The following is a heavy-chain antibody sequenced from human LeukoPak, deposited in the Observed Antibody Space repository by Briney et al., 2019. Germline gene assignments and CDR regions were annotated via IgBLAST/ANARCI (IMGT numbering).Heavy chain of an antibody. D-gene: IGHD3-10*02. J-gene: IGHJ6*04. Sequence: GGSLRLSCAASGFTFSIYSMNWARQAPGKGLEWVSYISSSGSTIYYADSVKGRFTISRDNAKNSLYLQMNSLRAEDTAVYYCAELGITMIGGVWGKGTTVTISS. CDR1: GFTFSIYS. CDR2: ISSSGSTI. V-gene: IGHV3-48*04. CDR3: AELGITMIGGV.